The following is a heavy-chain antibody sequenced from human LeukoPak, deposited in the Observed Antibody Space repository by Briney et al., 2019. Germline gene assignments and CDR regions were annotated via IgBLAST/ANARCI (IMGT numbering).Heavy chain of an antibody. Sequence: PSETLSLPCNVSGRSVTRHHWRCLRQPPGKGLEWIGFIYYGGSTNYNPSVKSRVTMSLDTSKNQFSLKLTSVTAADTAVYYCARRNTAMVPLRPKGFFDYWGQGTLVTVSS. CDR3: ARRNTAMVPLRPKGFFDY. CDR2: IYYGGST. J-gene: IGHJ4*02. D-gene: IGHD5-18*01. CDR1: GRSVTRHH. V-gene: IGHV4-59*02.